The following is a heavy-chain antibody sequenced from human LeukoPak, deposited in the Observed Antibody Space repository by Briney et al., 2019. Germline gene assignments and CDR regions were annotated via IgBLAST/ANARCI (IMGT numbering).Heavy chain of an antibody. J-gene: IGHJ4*02. CDR3: ARDLLSH. Sequence: GGSLRLSCAASGFTFSSYAMSWVRQAPGKGLDWVSSISGSTAITYYVDSVKGRFTISRDNSKNTLYLQMNSLRAEDTAVYYCARDLLSHWGQGTLATVSS. CDR1: GFTFSSYA. CDR2: ISGSTAIT. D-gene: IGHD3-10*01. V-gene: IGHV3-23*01.